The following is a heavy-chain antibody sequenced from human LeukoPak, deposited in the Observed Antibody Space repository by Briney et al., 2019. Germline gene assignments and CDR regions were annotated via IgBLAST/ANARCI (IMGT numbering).Heavy chain of an antibody. CDR2: ISSSSSTI. V-gene: IGHV3-48*01. Sequence: PGGSLRLSCAASGFTFSSYAMSWVRQAPGKGLEWVSYISSSSSTIYYADSVKGRFTISRDNAKNSLYLQMNSLRAEDTAVYYCAFWAEDAFDIWGQGTMVTVSS. D-gene: IGHD3-16*01. CDR3: AFWAEDAFDI. J-gene: IGHJ3*02. CDR1: GFTFSSYA.